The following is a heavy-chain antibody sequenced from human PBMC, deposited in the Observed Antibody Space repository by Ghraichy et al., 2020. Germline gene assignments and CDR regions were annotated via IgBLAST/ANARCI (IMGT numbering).Heavy chain of an antibody. V-gene: IGHV4-39*01. CDR1: GGSISSSSYY. CDR2: IYYSGST. J-gene: IGHJ6*02. Sequence: PETLSLTCTVSGGSISSSSYYWGWIRQPPGKGLEWIGSIYYSGSTYYNPSLKSRVTISVDTSKNQFSLKLSSVTAADTAVYYCARQDYGMDVWGQGTTVTVSS. CDR3: ARQDYGMDV.